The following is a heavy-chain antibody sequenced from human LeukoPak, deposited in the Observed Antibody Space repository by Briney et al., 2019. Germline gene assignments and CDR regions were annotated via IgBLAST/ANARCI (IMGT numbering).Heavy chain of an antibody. J-gene: IGHJ4*02. CDR1: GFTVSSNY. Sequence: PGGSLRLSCAASGFTVSSNYMSWVRQAPGKGLEWVSVIYSGGSTYYADSVKGRFTISRDNSKNTLYLQMNSLRAEDTAVYYCARGRPRYYYGSGGPDYWGQGTLVTVSS. D-gene: IGHD3-10*01. CDR3: ARGRPRYYYGSGGPDY. V-gene: IGHV3-66*01. CDR2: IYSGGST.